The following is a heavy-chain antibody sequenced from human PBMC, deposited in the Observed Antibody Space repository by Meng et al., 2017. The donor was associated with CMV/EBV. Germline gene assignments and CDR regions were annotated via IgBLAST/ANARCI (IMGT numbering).Heavy chain of an antibody. CDR2: ISSSGSTI. D-gene: IGHD6-13*01. V-gene: IGHV3-11*01. CDR1: RFTFSDHY. Sequence: GGSLRLSCAASRFTFSDHYMSWIRQAPGKGLEWVSYISSSGSTIYYADSVKGRFTISRDNAKNSLYLQMNSLRAEDTAVYYCARGGLGIGSSWPTYGGVLYYYYGMDVWGQGTTVTVSS. CDR3: ARGGLGIGSSWPTYGGVLYYYYGMDV. J-gene: IGHJ6*02.